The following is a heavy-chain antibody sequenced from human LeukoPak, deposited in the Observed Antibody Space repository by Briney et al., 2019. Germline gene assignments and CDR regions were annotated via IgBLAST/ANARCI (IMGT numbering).Heavy chain of an antibody. Sequence: SVKVSCQASGGTFSSYAISWVRQAPGPGLEWMGGIIPIFGTANYAQKFQGRVTITADESTSTAYMELSSLRSEDTAVYYCARDSGYYYDSSGYPHFDYWGQGTLVTVSS. CDR2: IIPIFGTA. CDR3: ARDSGYYYDSSGYPHFDY. D-gene: IGHD3-22*01. J-gene: IGHJ4*02. CDR1: GGTFSSYA. V-gene: IGHV1-69*13.